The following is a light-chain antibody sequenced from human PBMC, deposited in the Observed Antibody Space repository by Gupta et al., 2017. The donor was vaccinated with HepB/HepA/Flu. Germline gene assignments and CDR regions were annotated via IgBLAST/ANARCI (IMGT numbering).Light chain of an antibody. J-gene: IGKJ4*01. CDR1: QYVGTN. Sequence: EIVMTQSPAHFSVSPVERGTLSSRASQYVGTNSAWYQQKPGQAPRLLIYSASTRAKDIPTRFVASRSGTEFNRIIDNLQSGDFAIYFCQQYDNWPLTFGGGTTVEI. CDR2: SAS. CDR3: QQYDNWPLT. V-gene: IGKV3D-15*01.